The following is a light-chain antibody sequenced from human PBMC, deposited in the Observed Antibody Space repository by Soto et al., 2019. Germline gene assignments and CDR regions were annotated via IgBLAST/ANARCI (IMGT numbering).Light chain of an antibody. J-gene: IGKJ1*01. CDR1: QSISTW. V-gene: IGKV1-5*03. CDR3: QQYNSYSRT. CDR2: KAS. Sequence: DIQMTQSPSTLSASVGDRVTITCRANQSISTWLAWYQQEPGKAPKLLIYKASDLDSGVPSRFSGSGSGTEFTLTISSLQPDDFATYYCQQYNSYSRTFGQGTKVEIK.